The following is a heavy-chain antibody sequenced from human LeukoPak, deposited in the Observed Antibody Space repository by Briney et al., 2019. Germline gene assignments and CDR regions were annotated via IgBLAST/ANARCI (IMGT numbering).Heavy chain of an antibody. V-gene: IGHV3-21*01. D-gene: IGHD6-13*01. CDR2: ISSSSSYI. Sequence: GGSLRLSCAASGFTFSSYSMNWVRQAPGKGLDWVSSISSSSSYIYYADSVKGRFTISRDNAKNSLYLQMNSLRAEDTAVYYCARDEEAYSSIPNWFDPWGQGTLVTVSS. J-gene: IGHJ5*02. CDR1: GFTFSSYS. CDR3: ARDEEAYSSIPNWFDP.